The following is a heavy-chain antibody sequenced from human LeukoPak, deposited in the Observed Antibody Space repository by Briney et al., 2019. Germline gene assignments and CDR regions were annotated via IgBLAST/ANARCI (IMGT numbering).Heavy chain of an antibody. CDR1: GGSIRSFY. CDR2: INHSGST. CDR3: ARGLSYSTRNWFDP. J-gene: IGHJ5*02. V-gene: IGHV4-34*01. Sequence: PSETLSLTCTVSGGSIRSFYWSWIRQPPGKGREWIGEINHSGSTNYNPSLKSRVTISVDTSKNQFSLKLSSVTAADTAVYYCARGLSYSTRNWFDPWGQGTLVTVSS. D-gene: IGHD6-13*01.